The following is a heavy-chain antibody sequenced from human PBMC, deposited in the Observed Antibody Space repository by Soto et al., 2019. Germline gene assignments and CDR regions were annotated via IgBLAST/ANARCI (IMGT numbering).Heavy chain of an antibody. CDR3: ARDFTLGYCSGGSCENDY. CDR2: INSDGSST. CDR1: GFTFSSYW. V-gene: IGHV3-74*01. Sequence: PGGSLRLSCAASGFTFSSYWMHWVRQAPGKGVVWVSRINSDGSSTSYADSVKGRFTISRDNAKNTLYLQMNSLRAEDTAVYYCARDFTLGYCSGGSCENDYWGQGTLVTVSS. D-gene: IGHD2-15*01. J-gene: IGHJ4*02.